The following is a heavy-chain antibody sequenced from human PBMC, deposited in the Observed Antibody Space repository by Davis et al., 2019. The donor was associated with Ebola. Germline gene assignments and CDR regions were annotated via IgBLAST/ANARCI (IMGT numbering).Heavy chain of an antibody. Sequence: ESLKISCAASGGFTFSNTWMSWVRQAPGKGLEWVGRIRSNPDGGTTEYAAPVKGRFTVARDDSRKTLYLQMNRLKPEDTAVYYCTTENVEWMRDGYFDGWGQGTLVTVSS. V-gene: IGHV3-15*01. CDR3: TTENVEWMRDGYFDG. CDR1: GGFTFSNTW. D-gene: IGHD3-3*01. CDR2: IRSNPDGGTT. J-gene: IGHJ4*02.